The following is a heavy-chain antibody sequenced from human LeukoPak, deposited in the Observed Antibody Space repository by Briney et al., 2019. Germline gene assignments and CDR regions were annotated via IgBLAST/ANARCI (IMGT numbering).Heavy chain of an antibody. D-gene: IGHD4-11*01. CDR3: SRDRTTITRGAFDI. V-gene: IGHV4-59*01. Sequence: SETLSLTCTVSGDSIRIYYWSWIRQSPGKGLEWIGDFHYSESTNYNPSLKSRVTISGNTSKNQFSLKLSSVTAADTAVYFCSRDRTTITRGAFDIWGQGTTVTVSS. CDR2: FHYSEST. CDR1: GDSIRIYY. J-gene: IGHJ3*02.